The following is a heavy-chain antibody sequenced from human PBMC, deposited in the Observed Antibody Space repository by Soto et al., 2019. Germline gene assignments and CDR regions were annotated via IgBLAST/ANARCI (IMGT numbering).Heavy chain of an antibody. J-gene: IGHJ4*02. D-gene: IGHD2-15*01. CDR2: IGPSGGST. Sequence: GASVKVSCKASGGTFSSYTISWVRQAPGQGLEWMGMIGPSGGSTTYAQNFQGRVTMTRDTSTSTVYMELSSMRPEDTAVYYCARDRTSGGLFDYWGQGTLVTVSS. V-gene: IGHV1-46*01. CDR1: GGTFSSYT. CDR3: ARDRTSGGLFDY.